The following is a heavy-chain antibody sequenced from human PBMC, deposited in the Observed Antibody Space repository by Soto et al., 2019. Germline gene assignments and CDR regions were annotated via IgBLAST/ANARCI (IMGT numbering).Heavy chain of an antibody. V-gene: IGHV1-18*01. CDR3: ARDHIPWDTAMGLVDAFDI. CDR1: GYTFISYG. Sequence: GASVKVSCKASGYTFISYGISWVRQAPGQGLEWMGWISAYKGNTNYAQKLQGRVTMTTDTSTSTAYMELRSLRSDDTAVYYCARDHIPWDTAMGLVDAFDIWGQGTMVTLSS. D-gene: IGHD5-18*01. CDR2: ISAYKGNT. J-gene: IGHJ3*02.